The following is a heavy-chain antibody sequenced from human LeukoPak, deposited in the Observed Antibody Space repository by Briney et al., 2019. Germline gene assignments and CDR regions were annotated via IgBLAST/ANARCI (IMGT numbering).Heavy chain of an antibody. CDR2: ISSSSSYI. CDR1: GFIFSSYS. Sequence: PGWSLRLSCAASGFIFSSYSMNWVRQAPGKGLEWVSSISSSSSYIYYADSVKGRFTISRDNAKNSLYLQMNSLRAEDTDVYYCARDRIGDYDSSGSFDYWGQGTLVTVSS. D-gene: IGHD3-22*01. V-gene: IGHV3-21*06. CDR3: ARDRIGDYDSSGSFDY. J-gene: IGHJ4*02.